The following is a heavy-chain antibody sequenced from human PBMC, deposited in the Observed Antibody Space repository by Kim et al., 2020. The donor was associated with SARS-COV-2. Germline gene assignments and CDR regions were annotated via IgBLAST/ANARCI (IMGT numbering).Heavy chain of an antibody. CDR3: ARRPTTGGERFDY. V-gene: IGHV1-46*01. CDR1: GYTFINYY. J-gene: IGHJ4*02. Sequence: ASVKVSCKASGYTFINYYIHWVRQAPGQGLEWMGVINPSGGGTDYAQQFQGRVTMTRDTSTHTLYMELSNLRSEDTAVYYCARRPTTGGERFDYWGQGTLVTVSS. CDR2: INPSGGGT. D-gene: IGHD2-8*02.